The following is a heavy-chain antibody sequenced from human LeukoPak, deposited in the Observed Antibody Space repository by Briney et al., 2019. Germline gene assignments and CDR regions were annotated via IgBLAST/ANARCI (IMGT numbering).Heavy chain of an antibody. J-gene: IGHJ4*02. Sequence: GGSLRLSCAASGFSFSTYGMHWVRQAPDTGLEWVALIWHDGSKEYYADSVKGRFTISRDNSKNTLYLEMSSLRADDTAVYYCAGDTPPGGEYYFEYWGQGALVTVSS. V-gene: IGHV3-33*01. CDR1: GFSFSTYG. CDR2: IWHDGSKE. D-gene: IGHD3-16*01. CDR3: AGDTPPGGEYYFEY.